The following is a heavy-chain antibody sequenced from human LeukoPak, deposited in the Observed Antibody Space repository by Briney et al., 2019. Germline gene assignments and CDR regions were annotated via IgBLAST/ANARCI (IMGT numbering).Heavy chain of an antibody. CDR1: GDIVSSNSVT. J-gene: IGHJ5*02. V-gene: IGHV6-1*01. CDR2: TYYRSTWYN. CDR3: ARRLTQYDCFDP. Sequence: SQTLSLTCAISGDIVSSNSVTWNWIRQSPSRGLEWLGRTYYRSTWYNDYAVSVRGRITVNPDTSKNQFSLHLNSVTPEDTAVYYCARRLTQYDCFDPWGQGVLVTVSS. D-gene: IGHD2-2*01.